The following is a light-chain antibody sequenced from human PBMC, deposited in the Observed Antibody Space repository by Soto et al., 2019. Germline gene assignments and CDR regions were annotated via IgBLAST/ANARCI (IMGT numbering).Light chain of an antibody. J-gene: IGKJ3*01. CDR2: QAS. Sequence: DIQMTQSPSTLSASVGDTVTITCRASQTISNWLAWYQQKPGKAPKLLIYQASTLESGVPSRFSGSGSETEFTLIIISVHPDDFATYYCQHYNTYSWFTFGPGTKVDIK. V-gene: IGKV1-5*03. CDR1: QTISNW. CDR3: QHYNTYSWFT.